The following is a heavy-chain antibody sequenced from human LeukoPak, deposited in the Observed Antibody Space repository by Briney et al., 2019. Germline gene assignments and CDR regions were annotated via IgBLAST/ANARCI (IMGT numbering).Heavy chain of an antibody. CDR3: ATDRNYYDSSGYYYS. Sequence: SVKVSCKASGFTFTSSAIQWVRQARGQRLEWIGWIVVGSGNTNYARKFQERVTITRDMSTSTAYMELSSVTSEDSAVYYCATDRNYYDSSGYYYSWGQGTLVTVSS. CDR1: GFTFTSSA. D-gene: IGHD3-22*01. V-gene: IGHV1-58*02. CDR2: IVVGSGNT. J-gene: IGHJ5*02.